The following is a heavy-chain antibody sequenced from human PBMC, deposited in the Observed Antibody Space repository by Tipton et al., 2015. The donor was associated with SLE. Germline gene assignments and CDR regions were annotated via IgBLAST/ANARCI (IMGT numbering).Heavy chain of an antibody. CDR3: ARAGLATSYYYYMDV. D-gene: IGHD5-12*01. J-gene: IGHJ6*03. Sequence: TLSLTCTVSGGSISSSSYYWGWIRQPPGKGLEWIGNIYYTGNTFYNPSLKSRVTISVDTSKNQFSLKLSSVTAADTAVYYCARAGLATSYYYYMDVWGKGTTVTVSS. CDR1: GGSISSSSYY. CDR2: IYYTGNT. V-gene: IGHV4-39*07.